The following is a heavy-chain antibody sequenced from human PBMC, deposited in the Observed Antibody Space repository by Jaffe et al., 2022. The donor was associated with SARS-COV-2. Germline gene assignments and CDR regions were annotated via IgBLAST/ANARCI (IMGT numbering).Heavy chain of an antibody. J-gene: IGHJ5*02. D-gene: IGHD3-10*01. CDR1: GFTFSGYW. V-gene: IGHV3-74*01. Sequence: EVQLVESGGGLVQPGGSLRLSCAASGFTFSGYWMHWVRQAPGKGLMWVSRINSDGRSTSYAGSVKGRFTISRDNARDRLYLQMDSLRAEDTAVYYCAREVTYYYGSGSKYNWFDPWGQGTLVTVSS. CDR2: INSDGRST. CDR3: AREVTYYYGSGSKYNWFDP.